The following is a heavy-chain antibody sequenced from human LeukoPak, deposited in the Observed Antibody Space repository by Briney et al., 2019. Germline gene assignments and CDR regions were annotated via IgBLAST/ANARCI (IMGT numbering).Heavy chain of an antibody. D-gene: IGHD3-10*01. J-gene: IGHJ4*02. V-gene: IGHV3-11*06. CDR2: ISSSTTYT. CDR1: GFTFSDYY. CDR3: ARVGAFSGSYTDY. Sequence: PGGSLRLSCAASGFTFSDYYMTWLRQAQGKGLEWVSYISSSTTYTNYADSVKGRFTISRDNAKNSLYLQMNSLRAEDTAVYYCARVGAFSGSYTDYWGQGTLVTVSS.